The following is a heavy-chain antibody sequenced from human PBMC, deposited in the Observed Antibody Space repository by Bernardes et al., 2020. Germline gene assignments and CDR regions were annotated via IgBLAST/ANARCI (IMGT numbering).Heavy chain of an antibody. CDR2: IYFTGST. J-gene: IGHJ4*02. V-gene: IGHV4-59*08. Sequence: SETLSLTCTVSGGSINSLYWSWIRQPPGKGLEWIGYIYFTGSTNYNPSLKSRVTISVDTSKKQFSLRLSSVTAADTAVYYCARHVSDYVQWGQGTLVTVSS. CDR1: GGSINSLY. CDR3: ARHVSDYVQ. D-gene: IGHD4-17*01.